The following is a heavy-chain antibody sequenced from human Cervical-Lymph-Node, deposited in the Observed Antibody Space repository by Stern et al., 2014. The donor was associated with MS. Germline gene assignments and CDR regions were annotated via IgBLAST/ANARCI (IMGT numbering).Heavy chain of an antibody. J-gene: IGHJ4*02. CDR1: GFTVSRDY. CDR3: ARDTSSPERSDW. Sequence: EVQLLESGGGVIQPGGSLRLSCTASGFTVSRDYMTWVRQAPGKGLEWVSLITNVGSTFYTDSVKGRFTISRDDSKNTGYLHMTSLRAEDTAMYYCARDTSSPERSDWWGQGTLVTVSS. CDR2: ITNVGST. V-gene: IGHV3-53*01. D-gene: IGHD1-1*01.